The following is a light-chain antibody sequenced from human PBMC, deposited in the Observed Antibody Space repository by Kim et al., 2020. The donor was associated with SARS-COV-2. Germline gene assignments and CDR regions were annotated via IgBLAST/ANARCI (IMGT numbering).Light chain of an antibody. CDR2: YDD. CDR3: RAWGSSTAV. Sequence: SYELTQPPSVSVSPGQTASITCSGDKLGDKYAFWYQQNPRQTTVLVIYYDDKRPSDIPERFSGSTSGNTATLTISGTQTMDEASYFCRAWGSSTAVFGGGTQLTVL. J-gene: IGLJ2*01. V-gene: IGLV3-1*01. CDR1: KLGDKY.